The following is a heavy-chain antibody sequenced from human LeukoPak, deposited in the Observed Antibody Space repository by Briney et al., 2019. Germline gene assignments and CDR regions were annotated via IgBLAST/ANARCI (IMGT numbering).Heavy chain of an antibody. CDR1: GGSFSGYY. J-gene: IGHJ4*02. CDR2: INHSGST. D-gene: IGHD1-26*01. Sequence: SETLSLTCAVYGGSFSGYYWSWIRQPPGKGLEWIGEINHSGSTNYNPSLKSRVTMSVDPSKNQFSLKLNSVTAADTAVYYCARTQSQSGTYRYYFGYWGQGTVVTVSS. CDR3: ARTQSQSGTYRYYFGY. V-gene: IGHV4-34*01.